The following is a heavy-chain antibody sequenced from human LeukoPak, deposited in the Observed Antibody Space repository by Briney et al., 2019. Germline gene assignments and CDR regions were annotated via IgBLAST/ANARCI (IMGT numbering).Heavy chain of an antibody. V-gene: IGHV3-7*01. Sequence: GGSLRLSCAASGFTFSSYWTSWVRQAPGKGLEWVANIKQDGSEKHYVDSVRGRFTISRDNAKNSLYLQMNSLRAEDTAVYYCARDQESSGWGYWGQGTLVSVSS. J-gene: IGHJ4*02. D-gene: IGHD1-26*01. CDR2: IKQDGSEK. CDR3: ARDQESSGWGY. CDR1: GFTFSSYW.